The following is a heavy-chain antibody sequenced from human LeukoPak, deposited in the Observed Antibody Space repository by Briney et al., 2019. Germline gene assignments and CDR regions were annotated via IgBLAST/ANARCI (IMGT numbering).Heavy chain of an antibody. J-gene: IGHJ5*02. D-gene: IGHD4-17*01. V-gene: IGHV4-59*12. CDR1: GGSISSYY. Sequence: SETLSLTCTVSGGSISSYYWSWIRQPPGKGLEWIGYIYYSGSTNYNPSLKSRVTISVDTSKNQFSLKLSSVTAADTAVYYCARDQFNYGEDWFDPWGQGTLVTVSS. CDR3: ARDQFNYGEDWFDP. CDR2: IYYSGST.